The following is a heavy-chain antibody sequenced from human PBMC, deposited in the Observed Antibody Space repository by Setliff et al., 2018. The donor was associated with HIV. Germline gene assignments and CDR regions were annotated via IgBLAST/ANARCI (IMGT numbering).Heavy chain of an antibody. Sequence: PSETLSLTCSVSGDSLGSHYWSRVRQPPGKGLEWIGSVDYSGTPNYSPSLKSRVTISLDTSKNEISLKVTSVTAADTAVYYCARGPSLHPFPFRVFSGWYDYWGQGTLVTVSS. D-gene: IGHD6-19*01. V-gene: IGHV4-59*11. J-gene: IGHJ4*02. CDR2: VDYSGTP. CDR1: GDSLGSHY. CDR3: ARGPSLHPFPFRVFSGWYDY.